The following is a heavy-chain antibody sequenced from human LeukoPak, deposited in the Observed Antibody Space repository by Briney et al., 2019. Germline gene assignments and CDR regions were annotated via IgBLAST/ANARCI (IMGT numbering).Heavy chain of an antibody. CDR3: ARLIGYCSSTSCYGAFDI. V-gene: IGHV5-51*01. J-gene: IGHJ3*02. D-gene: IGHD2-2*01. CDR2: IHPGDSDT. CDR1: GYSFTSYW. Sequence: GESLKISCKGSGYSFTSYWIGWVRQMPGKGREGMGIIHPGDSDTRYSPSFQGQVTISADKSISTAYLQWSSLKASDTAMFYCARLIGYCSSTSCYGAFDIWGQGTMVTVSS.